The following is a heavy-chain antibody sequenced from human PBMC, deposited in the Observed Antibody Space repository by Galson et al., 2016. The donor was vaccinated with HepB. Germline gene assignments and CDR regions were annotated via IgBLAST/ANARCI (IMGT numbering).Heavy chain of an antibody. CDR2: ISDDGTRK. Sequence: SLRLSCAASGFTFSYYVVHWVRQAPGKGLEWVALISDDGTRKYFADSVKGRVTISRDNSNNTLDLQRNNLRGEDTAVYYCARARQLFSVYYFGFDVWGPGTTVTVSS. CDR1: GFTFSYYV. D-gene: IGHD6-13*01. J-gene: IGHJ6*02. CDR3: ARARQLFSVYYFGFDV. V-gene: IGHV3-30*04.